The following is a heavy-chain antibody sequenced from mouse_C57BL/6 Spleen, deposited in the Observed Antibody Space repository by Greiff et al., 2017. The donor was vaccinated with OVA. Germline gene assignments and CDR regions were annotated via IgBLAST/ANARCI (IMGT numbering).Heavy chain of an antibody. CDR2: ISYDGSN. J-gene: IGHJ2*01. Sequence: EVKLMESGPGLVKPSQSLSLTCLVPGYSITSGYSWNWIRQFPGNKLEWMGYISYDGSNNYNPSLKNRISITRDTSKNQFFLKLNSVTTEDTATYYCARVNWDVEGYFDYWGQGTTLTVSS. D-gene: IGHD4-1*01. V-gene: IGHV3-6*01. CDR1: GYSITSGYS. CDR3: ARVNWDVEGYFDY.